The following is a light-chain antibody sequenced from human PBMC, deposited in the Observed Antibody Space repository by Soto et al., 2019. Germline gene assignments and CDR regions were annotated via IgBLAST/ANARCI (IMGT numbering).Light chain of an antibody. V-gene: IGKV3-20*01. CDR2: AAS. CDR1: QSASSTY. CDR3: QQYESSPTT. J-gene: IGKJ4*01. Sequence: EIVLTQSPGTLSLSPGERATLSCRASQSASSTYLAWYQQKPGQAPRLLIYAASRRATSIPDRFSGSGSWTDYTLTISTLEPNDFAVDYCQQYESSPTTFGGGAKVEIK.